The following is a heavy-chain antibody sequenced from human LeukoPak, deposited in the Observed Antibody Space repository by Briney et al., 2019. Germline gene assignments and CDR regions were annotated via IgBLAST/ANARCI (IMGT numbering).Heavy chain of an antibody. CDR3: ARAERGGYSGYDYGMDL. J-gene: IGHJ6*04. D-gene: IGHD5-12*01. V-gene: IGHV3-23*01. CDR1: GFTFSSYA. Sequence: GGSLRLSCAASGFTFSSYAMSWVRQAPGKGLEWVSAISGSGGSTYYADSVKGRFTISRDNSKNTLYLQMNSLRAEDTAVYYCARAERGGYSGYDYGMDLWGKGTTVTVSS. CDR2: ISGSGGST.